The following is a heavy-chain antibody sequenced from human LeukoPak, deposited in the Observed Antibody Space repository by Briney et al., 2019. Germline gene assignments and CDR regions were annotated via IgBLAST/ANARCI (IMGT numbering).Heavy chain of an antibody. CDR2: INHSGST. CDR3: ARGYCSSTSCYYHYFDY. CDR1: GGSFSGYY. Sequence: PSETLSLTCAVYGGSFSGYYWSWIRQPPGKGLEWIGEINHSGSTNYNPSLKSRVTISVDTSKNQFSLKLSSVTAADTAVYYCARGYCSSTSCYYHYFDYWGQGTLVTVSS. J-gene: IGHJ4*02. D-gene: IGHD2-2*01. V-gene: IGHV4-34*01.